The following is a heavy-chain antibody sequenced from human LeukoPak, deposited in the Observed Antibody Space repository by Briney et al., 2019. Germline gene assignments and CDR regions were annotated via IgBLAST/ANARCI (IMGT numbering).Heavy chain of an antibody. CDR3: AREGDSGYRSGGSCNDDAFDI. D-gene: IGHD2-15*01. Sequence: SETLSLTCAVYGGSFSGYYWSWIRQPPGKGLEWIGEINHSGSTNYNPSLKSRVTISVGSSKNQFSLKLSSVTAADTAVYYCAREGDSGYRSGGSCNDDAFDIWGQGTMVTVSS. CDR2: INHSGST. V-gene: IGHV4-34*01. J-gene: IGHJ3*02. CDR1: GGSFSGYY.